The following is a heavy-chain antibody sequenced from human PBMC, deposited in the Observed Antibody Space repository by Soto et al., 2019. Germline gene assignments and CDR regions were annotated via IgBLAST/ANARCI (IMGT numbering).Heavy chain of an antibody. CDR2: IWYDGSKV. J-gene: IGHJ4*02. D-gene: IGHD5-18*01. Sequence: PAGSLRLSCEASGFTFRSYGMHWVRQAPGKGLEWVAVIWYDGSKVFYANSVEGRFTVSRDNSENTLYLQMNNLRVDDTAVYYCAREGAYSYGHYWGKGTLVTVSS. CDR3: AREGAYSYGHY. CDR1: GFTFRSYG. V-gene: IGHV3-33*01.